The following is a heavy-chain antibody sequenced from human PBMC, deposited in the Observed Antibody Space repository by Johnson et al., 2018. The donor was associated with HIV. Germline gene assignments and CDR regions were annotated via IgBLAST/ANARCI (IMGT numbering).Heavy chain of an antibody. J-gene: IGHJ3*02. CDR1: GFTFSSYA. V-gene: IGHV3-30*04. CDR2: ISYDGSNK. Sequence: VQVVESGGGVVQPGRSLRLSCAASGFTFSSYAMHWVRQAPGKGLEWVAVISYDGSNKYYADSVKGRFTISRDSSKNTLYLQMNSLGVEDTAVYYCAQCIWGSSFIDAFDIWGQGTMVTVSS. CDR3: AQCIWGSSFIDAFDI. D-gene: IGHD6-13*01.